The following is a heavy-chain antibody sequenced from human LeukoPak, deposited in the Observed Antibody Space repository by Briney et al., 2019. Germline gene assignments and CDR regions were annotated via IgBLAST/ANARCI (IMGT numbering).Heavy chain of an antibody. CDR1: GFTFSGYD. V-gene: IGHV3-74*01. CDR2: IKSDESTR. D-gene: IGHD5-12*01. CDR3: ARGLRDRYGMDV. J-gene: IGHJ6*02. Sequence: GGSLRLSCAASGFTFSGYDMSWVRQAPGKGLEWVSRIKSDESTRDYADFVKGRFTISRDNARNTVYLHMNSLIAEDTAVYYCARGLRDRYGMDVWGQGTTVTVSS.